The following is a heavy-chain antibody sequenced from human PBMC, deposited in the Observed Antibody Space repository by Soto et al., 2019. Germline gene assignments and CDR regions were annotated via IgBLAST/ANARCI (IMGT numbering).Heavy chain of an antibody. CDR3: AKGDLLTGVANFDY. Sequence: LRLSCAASGFTVSNYAMSWVRQAPGKGLQWVSTISGSGASTYYGDSVKGRFTLSRDNSENTLFLQMDSLRAEDTAVYYCAKGDLLTGVANFDYWGQGTLVTVCS. CDR1: GFTVSNYA. J-gene: IGHJ4*02. CDR2: ISGSGAST. V-gene: IGHV3-23*01. D-gene: IGHD7-27*01.